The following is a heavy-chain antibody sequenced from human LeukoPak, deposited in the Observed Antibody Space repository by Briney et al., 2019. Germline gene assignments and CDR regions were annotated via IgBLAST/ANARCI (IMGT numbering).Heavy chain of an antibody. J-gene: IGHJ4*02. CDR3: ATAPHHRYSGYDWREYYFDY. Sequence: GGSLRLSCAASGFTFSSYSMNWVRQAPGKGLEWVSYISSSSSTIYYADSVKGRFTISRDNAKNSLYLQMNSLRAEDTAVYYCATAPHHRYSGYDWREYYFDYWGQGTLVTVSS. D-gene: IGHD5-12*01. V-gene: IGHV3-48*04. CDR1: GFTFSSYS. CDR2: ISSSSSTI.